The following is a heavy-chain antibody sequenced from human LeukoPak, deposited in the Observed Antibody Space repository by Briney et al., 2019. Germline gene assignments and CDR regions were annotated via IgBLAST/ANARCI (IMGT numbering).Heavy chain of an antibody. CDR2: IYYSGST. CDR1: GASINSHY. J-gene: IGHJ4*02. V-gene: IGHV4-59*11. CDR3: ARGPPVLLWFGESPGPLDY. D-gene: IGHD3-10*01. Sequence: PSETLSLTCTVSGASINSHYWSWIRRPPGKGLEWIGYIYYSGSTNYNPSLKSRVTISVDTSKDQFSLKLSSVTAADTAVYYCARGPPVLLWFGESPGPLDYWGQGTLVTVSS.